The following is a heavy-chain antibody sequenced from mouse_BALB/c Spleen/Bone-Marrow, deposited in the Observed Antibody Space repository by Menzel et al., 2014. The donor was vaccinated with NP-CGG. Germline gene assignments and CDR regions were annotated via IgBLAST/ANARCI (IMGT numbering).Heavy chain of an antibody. CDR1: GFTFSSFG. Sequence: DVKLVESGGGLVQPGGSRKLSCAASGFTFSSFGMHWVRQAPEKGLEWVAYISGGSSTIYYADTMKGRFTISRDNPKNILFLQMTSLRSEDTAMYYCARSRFPDYGSSPFDYWGQGTTLTVSS. CDR2: ISGGSSTI. D-gene: IGHD1-1*01. CDR3: ARSRFPDYGSSPFDY. J-gene: IGHJ2*01. V-gene: IGHV5-17*02.